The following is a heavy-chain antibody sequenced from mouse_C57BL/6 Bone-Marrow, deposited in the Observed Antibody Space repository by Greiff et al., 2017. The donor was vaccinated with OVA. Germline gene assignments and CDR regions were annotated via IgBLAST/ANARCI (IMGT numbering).Heavy chain of an antibody. J-gene: IGHJ2*01. CDR1: GYTFTNYW. V-gene: IGHV1-63*01. CDR2: IYPGGGYT. D-gene: IGHD2-5*01. Sequence: VKLQESGAELVRPGTSVKMSCKASGYTFTNYWIGWAKQRPGHGLEWIGDIYPGGGYTNYTEKFKGKATLTADKSSSTAYMQFSSLTSEDSAIYYCALAYYSNYFDYWGQGTTLTVSS. CDR3: ALAYYSNYFDY.